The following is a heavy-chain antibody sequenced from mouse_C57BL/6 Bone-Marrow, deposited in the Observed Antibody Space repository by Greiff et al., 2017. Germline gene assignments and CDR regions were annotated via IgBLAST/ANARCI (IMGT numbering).Heavy chain of an antibody. J-gene: IGHJ1*03. CDR2: IYPRDGST. CDR3: ARDYGSSYWDFGV. D-gene: IGHD1-1*01. Sequence: QVQLQQSGPELVKPGASVKLSCKASGYTFTSYDINWVKQRPGQGLEWIGWIYPRDGSTKYNEKFKGKATLTVDTSSSTAYMELNDLTSVDSAVFVVARDYGSSYWDFGVWGRGTAVTVS. CDR1: GYTFTSYD. V-gene: IGHV1-85*01.